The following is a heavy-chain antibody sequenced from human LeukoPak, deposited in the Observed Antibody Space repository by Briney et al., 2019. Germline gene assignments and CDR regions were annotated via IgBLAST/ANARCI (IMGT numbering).Heavy chain of an antibody. CDR2: ISGDGGST. J-gene: IGHJ4*02. Sequence: QTGGSLRLSCAASGFTFDDYAMQWVRQAPGKGLEWVSLISGDGGSTYYADSVKGRFTISRDNSKNSLYLQMNSLRTEDTALYYCAKDNWFDSFFDRWGQGTLVTVSS. CDR3: AKDNWFDSFFDR. D-gene: IGHD3/OR15-3a*01. V-gene: IGHV3-43*02. CDR1: GFTFDDYA.